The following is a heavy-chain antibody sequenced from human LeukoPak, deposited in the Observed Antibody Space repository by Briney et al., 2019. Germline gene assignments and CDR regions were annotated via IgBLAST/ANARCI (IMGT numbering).Heavy chain of an antibody. CDR3: AKVMVRGVTKSTFDY. CDR1: GFTFSSYG. CDR2: IRYDGSNK. Sequence: GGSLRLSCAASGFTFSSYGMHWVRQAPGKGLEWVAFIRYDGSNKYYADSVKGRFTISRDNSKNTLYLQMNSLRAEDTAVYYCAKVMVRGVTKSTFDYWGQGTLVTVSS. V-gene: IGHV3-30*02. J-gene: IGHJ4*02. D-gene: IGHD3-10*01.